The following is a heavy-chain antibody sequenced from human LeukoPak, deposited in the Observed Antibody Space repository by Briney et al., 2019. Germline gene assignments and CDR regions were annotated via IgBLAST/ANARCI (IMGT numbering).Heavy chain of an antibody. CDR2: IIPIFGTA. J-gene: IGHJ4*02. V-gene: IGHV1-69*13. D-gene: IGHD1-26*01. CDR3: AKQRRSGYFDY. CDR1: GGTFSSYA. Sequence: ASVKVSCKASGGTFSSYAISWVRQAPGQGLEWMGGIIPIFGTANYAQKFQGRVTITADESTSTAYMELSSLRSEDTAVYYCAKQRRSGYFDYWGQGTLVTVSS.